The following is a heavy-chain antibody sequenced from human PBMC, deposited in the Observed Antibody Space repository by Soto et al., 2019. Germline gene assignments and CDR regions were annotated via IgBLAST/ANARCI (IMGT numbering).Heavy chain of an antibody. CDR1: GASIYTYY. D-gene: IGHD3-16*01. V-gene: IGHV4-59*01. CDR2: ISDGGST. J-gene: IGHJ6*02. Sequence: PSETLSLTCNVSGASIYTYYWNWIRQSPGKGLEWIGYISDGGSTNYNPSLESRVTISLDTSKKQVSLKLSSLRSEDTAVYYCARGPGSRGYYYYGMDVWGQGTTVTVSS. CDR3: ARGPGSRGYYYYGMDV.